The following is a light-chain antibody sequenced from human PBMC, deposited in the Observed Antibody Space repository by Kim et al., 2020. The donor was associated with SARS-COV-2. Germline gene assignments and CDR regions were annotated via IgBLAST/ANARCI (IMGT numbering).Light chain of an antibody. CDR3: VQAKSFPLT. Sequence: DIQMTQSPSSVSASVGDRVTVTCRASQNINNWLAWYQQKPGKAPKLLSSVASSLQSGVPSRFSGSVSGTDFILTISSLQPDDFATYNGVQAKSFPLTLGGGTQVYIK. J-gene: IGKJ4*01. V-gene: IGKV1D-12*01. CDR1: QNINNW. CDR2: VAS.